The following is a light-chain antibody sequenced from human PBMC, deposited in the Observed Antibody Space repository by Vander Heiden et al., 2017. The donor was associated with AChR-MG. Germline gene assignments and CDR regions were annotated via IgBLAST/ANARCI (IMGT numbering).Light chain of an antibody. CDR1: QSISSW. CDR2: KAS. V-gene: IGKV1-5*03. J-gene: IGKJ1*01. Sequence: DIQMTQSPSTLSASVGDRVTITCRASQSISSWLDWYQQKRGKAPKLLIYKASNLESGVPSRFSGSGSGTEFTLTISSLQPDDFATYYCQQYGNLWTFGQGTKVEIK. CDR3: QQYGNLWT.